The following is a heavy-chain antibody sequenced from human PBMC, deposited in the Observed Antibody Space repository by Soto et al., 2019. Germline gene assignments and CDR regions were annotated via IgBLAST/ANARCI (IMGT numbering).Heavy chain of an antibody. CDR1: GFTFRTYA. Sequence: EVQLLESGGGLAQPGGSLRLSCAASGFTFRTYAMNWVRQAPGKGLEWVSVMVGDGSSWDYADSVRGRFTISRDNSKNTLYLQMNSLRAEDTAVYYCARDREQQLGYYYYYYMDVWGKGTTVTVSS. V-gene: IGHV3-23*01. J-gene: IGHJ6*03. CDR2: MVGDGSSW. CDR3: ARDREQQLGYYYYYYMDV. D-gene: IGHD6-13*01.